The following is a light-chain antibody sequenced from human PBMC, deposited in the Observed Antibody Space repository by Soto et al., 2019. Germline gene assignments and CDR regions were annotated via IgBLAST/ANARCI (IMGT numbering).Light chain of an antibody. J-gene: IGKJ1*01. CDR2: GAS. CDR1: QSGSSY. CDR3: QQYGSSSRT. V-gene: IGKV3-20*01. Sequence: DIVLTQSPGTLSLSPGERATLSCRASQSGSSYLAWYQQKPGQAPRLLIYGASSRTTGIPDRFSGGGSGTDFTLTISRLEPEDFAVYYCQQYGSSSRTFGQGTKVEVK.